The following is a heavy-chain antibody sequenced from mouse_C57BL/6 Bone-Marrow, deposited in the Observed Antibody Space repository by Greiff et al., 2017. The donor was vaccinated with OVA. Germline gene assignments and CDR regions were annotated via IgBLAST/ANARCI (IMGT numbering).Heavy chain of an antibody. CDR1: GYTFTSYW. V-gene: IGHV1-69*01. Sequence: QVQLQQPGAELVMPGASVKLSCKASGYTFTSYWMHWVKQRPGKGLEWIGEIDPSDSYTNYNKKFKGKSTLTVDKSSSTAYMHLSSLTSEYSAVYYCARQAYYSNFDYWGQGTTLTVSS. CDR3: ARQAYYSNFDY. D-gene: IGHD2-5*01. J-gene: IGHJ2*01. CDR2: IDPSDSYT.